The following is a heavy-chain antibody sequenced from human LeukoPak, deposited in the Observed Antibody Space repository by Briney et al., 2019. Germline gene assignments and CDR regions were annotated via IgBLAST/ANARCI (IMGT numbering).Heavy chain of an antibody. V-gene: IGHV3-23*01. J-gene: IGHJ5*02. CDR3: AKGPYSGFS. D-gene: IGHD1-26*01. CDR2: ISGSGGNT. CDR1: GFTFSSYG. Sequence: PGGSLRLSCAASGFTFSSYGMSWVRQAPGKGLGWVSAISGSGGNTYYADSVKGRFTISRDNSKNTLYLQMNSLRAEDTAVYYCAKGPYSGFSWGQGTLVTVSS.